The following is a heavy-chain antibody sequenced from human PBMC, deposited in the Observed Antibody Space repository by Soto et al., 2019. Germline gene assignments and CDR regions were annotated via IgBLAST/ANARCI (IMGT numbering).Heavy chain of an antibody. Sequence: AGGSLRLSCAASGFTFSSYDMHWVRQATGKGLEWVSAIGTAGDTYYPGSVKGRFTISRENAKNSLYLQMNSLRAGDTAVYYCARGVRGVRGVITRYYYYMDVWGKGTTVTVS. J-gene: IGHJ6*03. V-gene: IGHV3-13*01. D-gene: IGHD3-10*01. CDR1: GFTFSSYD. CDR3: ARGVRGVRGVITRYYYYMDV. CDR2: IGTAGDT.